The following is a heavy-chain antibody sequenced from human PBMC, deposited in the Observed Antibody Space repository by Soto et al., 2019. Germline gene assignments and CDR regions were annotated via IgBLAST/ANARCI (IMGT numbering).Heavy chain of an antibody. D-gene: IGHD2-21*02. CDR3: ARGPVVTPFVEY. Sequence: SETLSLPCTVSGGSATSGNYYWSWIRQPPGKGLEWIGHIYYSGSTNYNPSLKSRVTISVDASKKQFSLKLRSVTAADTAICYCARGPVVTPFVEYWGQGTLVTISS. CDR1: GGSATSGNYY. V-gene: IGHV4-61*01. CDR2: IYYSGST. J-gene: IGHJ4*02.